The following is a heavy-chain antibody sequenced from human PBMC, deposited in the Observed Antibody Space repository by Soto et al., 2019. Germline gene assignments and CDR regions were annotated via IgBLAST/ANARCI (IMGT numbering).Heavy chain of an antibody. CDR1: GGTFSSYA. V-gene: IGHV1-69*13. Sequence: GASVKVSCKASGGTFSSYAISWVRQAPGQGLEWMGGIIPIFGKANYAQKFQGRVTITADESTSTAYMELSSLRSEDTAVYYCARVLGYCSSTSCYTGNDYWGQGTLVTVSS. D-gene: IGHD2-2*02. CDR3: ARVLGYCSSTSCYTGNDY. J-gene: IGHJ4*02. CDR2: IIPIFGKA.